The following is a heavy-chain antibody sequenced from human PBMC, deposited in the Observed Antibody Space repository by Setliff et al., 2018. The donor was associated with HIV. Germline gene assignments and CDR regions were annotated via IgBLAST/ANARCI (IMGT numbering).Heavy chain of an antibody. D-gene: IGHD5-18*01. Sequence: PSETLSLTCAVSGGSIRSGNWWTWVRQSPGKGLEWIGEIYHSGSTNYSPSLKSRVTISVDTSKNQFSLKLSSVTAADTAVYYCARLDVDIAMAPDYWGQGMLVTVSS. CDR1: GGSIRSGNW. J-gene: IGHJ4*02. CDR3: ARLDVDIAMAPDY. CDR2: IYHSGST. V-gene: IGHV4-4*02.